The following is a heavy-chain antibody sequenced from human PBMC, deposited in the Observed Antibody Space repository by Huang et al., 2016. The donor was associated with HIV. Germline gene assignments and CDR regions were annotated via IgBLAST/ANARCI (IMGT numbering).Heavy chain of an antibody. Sequence: QVQLQQWGAGLLKPSETLSLTCAVYGGSFSGYYWSWIRQPPGKGLEWIGEINHSRSTHYNPSLKSRVTISVDTSKNQFSLKLSSVTAADTAVYYCAREGRSGWENLDYWGQGTLVTVSS. D-gene: IGHD6-19*01. V-gene: IGHV4-34*01. J-gene: IGHJ4*02. CDR2: INHSRST. CDR3: AREGRSGWENLDY. CDR1: GGSFSGYY.